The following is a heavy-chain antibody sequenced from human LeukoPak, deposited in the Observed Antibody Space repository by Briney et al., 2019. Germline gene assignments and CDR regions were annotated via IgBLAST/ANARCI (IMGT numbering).Heavy chain of an antibody. CDR2: IYPGDSDT. J-gene: IGHJ4*02. Sequence: GESLRISCKGSGYTFSSYWIGWVRPMPGKGLEWMGIIYPGDSDTRHSPSLQGQVTISVDTSIGTAYLQWSSLKASDTAIYYCARQNDFRLDYWGQGTLVTVSS. CDR1: GYTFSSYW. CDR3: ARQNDFRLDY. V-gene: IGHV5-51*01. D-gene: IGHD3-3*01.